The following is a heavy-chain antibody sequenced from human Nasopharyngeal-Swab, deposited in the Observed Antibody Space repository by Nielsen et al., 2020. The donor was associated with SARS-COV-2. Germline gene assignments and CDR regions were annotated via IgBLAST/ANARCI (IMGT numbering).Heavy chain of an antibody. CDR3: AKDIVRGVMDAFDI. CDR1: GFTFDDYA. CDR2: ISWNSGSI. D-gene: IGHD3-10*02. Sequence: GGSLRLSCAASGFTFDDYAVHWVRQAPGKGLEWVSGISWNSGSIGYADSVKGRFTISRDNAKNSLYLQMNSLRAEDTALYYCAKDIVRGVMDAFDIWGQGTMVTVSS. V-gene: IGHV3-9*01. J-gene: IGHJ3*02.